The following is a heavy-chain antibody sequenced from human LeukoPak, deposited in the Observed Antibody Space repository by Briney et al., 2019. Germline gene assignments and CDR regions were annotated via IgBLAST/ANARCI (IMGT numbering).Heavy chain of an antibody. CDR3: ARDTAMVPDY. CDR2: INPSGGST. Sequence: GASVKVSCKASGYTFTSYDINWVRQAPGQGLEWMGIINPSGGSTSYAQKFQGRVTMTRDTSTSTVYVELSSLRSEDTAVYYCARDTAMVPDYWGQGTLVTVSS. J-gene: IGHJ4*02. V-gene: IGHV1-46*01. D-gene: IGHD5-18*01. CDR1: GYTFTSYD.